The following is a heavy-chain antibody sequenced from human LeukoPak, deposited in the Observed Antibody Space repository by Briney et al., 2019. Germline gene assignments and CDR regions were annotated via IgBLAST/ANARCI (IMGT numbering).Heavy chain of an antibody. CDR3: ARVGGSGYYQYFDY. CDR2: IYYSGSN. CDR1: GFTFSSYW. D-gene: IGHD3-22*01. J-gene: IGHJ4*02. V-gene: IGHV4-39*07. Sequence: GSLRLSCAASGFTFSSYWMSWVRQAPGKGLEWIGSIYYSGSNYYNPSLKSRVTISVDTSKNQFSLKLSSVTAADTAVYYCARVGGSGYYQYFDYWGQGTLVTVSS.